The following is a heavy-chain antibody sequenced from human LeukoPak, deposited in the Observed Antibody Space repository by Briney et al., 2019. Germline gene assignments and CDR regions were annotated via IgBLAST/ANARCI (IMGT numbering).Heavy chain of an antibody. J-gene: IGHJ3*02. D-gene: IGHD3-22*01. CDR1: GFTFSSYG. CDR3: ARDPRRSTYYYDSSGPLGAFDI. CDR2: ISYDGSNK. Sequence: GGSLRLSCAASGFTFSSYGMHWVRQAPGKGLEWVAVISYDGSNKYYADSVKGRFTISRDNSKNTLYLQMNSLRAEDTAVYYCARDPRRSTYYYDSSGPLGAFDIWGQGTMVTVSS. V-gene: IGHV3-30*03.